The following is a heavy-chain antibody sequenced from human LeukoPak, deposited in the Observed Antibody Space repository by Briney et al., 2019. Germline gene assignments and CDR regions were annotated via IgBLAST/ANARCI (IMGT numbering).Heavy chain of an antibody. J-gene: IGHJ6*02. D-gene: IGHD2-2*02. V-gene: IGHV1-2*02. Sequence: ASVRVSSMASGYTLTVYYMHWVRQAPGPGLERRGWINPNSGGTNYIQKFQGRVTMTRDTSISTAYMELSRLRSDDTAVYYCARDLTRYYSSTSCYIEDYYYGMDVWGQGTTVTVSS. CDR2: INPNSGGT. CDR3: ARDLTRYYSSTSCYIEDYYYGMDV. CDR1: GYTLTVYY.